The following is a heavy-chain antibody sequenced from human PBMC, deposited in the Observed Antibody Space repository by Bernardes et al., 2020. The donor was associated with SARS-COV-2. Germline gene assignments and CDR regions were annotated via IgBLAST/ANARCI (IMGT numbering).Heavy chain of an antibody. CDR3: ATGGSGSYYRSSDY. CDR2: ISWNSGSI. Sequence: GGSLRLSCAASGFTFDDYAMHWVRQAPGKGLEWVSGISWNSGSIGYADSVKGRFTISRDNAKNSLYLQMNSLRAEDTALYYCATGGSGSYYRSSDYWGQGTLVTVSS. J-gene: IGHJ4*02. CDR1: GFTFDDYA. D-gene: IGHD1-26*01. V-gene: IGHV3-9*01.